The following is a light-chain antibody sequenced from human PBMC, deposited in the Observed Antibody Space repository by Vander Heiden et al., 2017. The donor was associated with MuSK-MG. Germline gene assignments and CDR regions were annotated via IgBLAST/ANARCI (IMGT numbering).Light chain of an antibody. CDR1: QSISSY. J-gene: IGKJ2*01. Sequence: EIVLTQSPATLSLSPGESPTLSCRASQSISSYLAWYQQKPGQAPRLLIYDGSNRATGIKARFSGSGYGTDFTLTISSREPEDFAVYYCQQRINGHPPYTFGQGTKLEIK. V-gene: IGKV3-11*01. CDR2: DGS. CDR3: QQRINGHPPYT.